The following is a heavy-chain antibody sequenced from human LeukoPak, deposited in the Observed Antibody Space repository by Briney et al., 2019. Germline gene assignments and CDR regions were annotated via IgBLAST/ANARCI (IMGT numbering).Heavy chain of an antibody. CDR2: IIPSDGFT. Sequence: ASVKVSCKASGYTFSTYYVHWVRQAPGQGLEWMGMIIPSDGFTSYAQKFQGRVTMTRDTSISTAYMELSRLRSDDTAVYYCAREYYYDSSGYYGYWGQGTLVTVSS. J-gene: IGHJ4*02. CDR1: GYTFSTYY. V-gene: IGHV1-2*02. D-gene: IGHD3-22*01. CDR3: AREYYYDSSGYYGY.